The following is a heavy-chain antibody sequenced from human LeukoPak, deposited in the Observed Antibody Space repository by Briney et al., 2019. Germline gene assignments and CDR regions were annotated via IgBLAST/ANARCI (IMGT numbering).Heavy chain of an antibody. D-gene: IGHD4-17*01. CDR1: GGTFISYA. Sequence: SVKVSCKASGGTFISYAISWVRQAPGQGLEWMGGIIPIFGTANYAQKFQGRVTITADKSTSTAYMELSSLRSEDTAVYYCASQTVTRSYYYYYYCMDVWGKGTTVTVSS. V-gene: IGHV1-69*06. CDR3: ASQTVTRSYYYYYYCMDV. CDR2: IIPIFGTA. J-gene: IGHJ6*04.